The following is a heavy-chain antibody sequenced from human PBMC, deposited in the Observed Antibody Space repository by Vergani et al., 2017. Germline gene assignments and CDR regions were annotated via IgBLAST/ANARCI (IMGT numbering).Heavy chain of an antibody. CDR3: AIFSPEYDY. V-gene: IGHV3-43*01. J-gene: IGHJ4*02. Sequence: EVQLVESGGVVVQPGGSLRLSCAASGFTFVDYTMHWVRQAPGKGLEWVSLISWDGGSTYYADSVKGRFTISRDNSKNTLYLQMNSLRAEDTAVYYCAIFSPEYDYWGQGTLVTVSS. CDR1: GFTFVDYT. CDR2: ISWDGGST. D-gene: IGHD3-9*01.